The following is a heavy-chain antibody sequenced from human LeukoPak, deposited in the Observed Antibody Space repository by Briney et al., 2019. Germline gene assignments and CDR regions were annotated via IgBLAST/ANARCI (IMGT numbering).Heavy chain of an antibody. J-gene: IGHJ4*02. V-gene: IGHV3-74*01. CDR1: AFNFTAYW. CDR3: AEDVVVIVAAKPGI. D-gene: IGHD2-15*01. Sequence: GGSLRLSCASSAFNFTAYWMHWVRQDPRQGLLWVARINSDGTTTNYADSVKGRFTISRDNSKNTLYLQMNSLRAEDTAVYYCAEDVVVIVAAKPGIWGQGTLVTVSS. CDR2: INSDGTTT.